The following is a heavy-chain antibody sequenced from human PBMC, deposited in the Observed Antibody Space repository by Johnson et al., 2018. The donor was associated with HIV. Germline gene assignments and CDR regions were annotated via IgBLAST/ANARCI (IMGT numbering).Heavy chain of an antibody. D-gene: IGHD3-22*01. CDR3: AGRFYYDSSGYYSAAFDI. CDR1: GFTFDDYG. Sequence: VQLVESGGGVVRPGGSLRLSCAASGFTFDDYGMSWVRQAPGKGLEWVSGINWNGGSTGYADSVKGRFTISRDNAKNSLYLQMNSVRAEDTALYYCAGRFYYDSSGYYSAAFDIWGQGTMVTVSS. J-gene: IGHJ3*02. V-gene: IGHV3-20*04. CDR2: INWNGGST.